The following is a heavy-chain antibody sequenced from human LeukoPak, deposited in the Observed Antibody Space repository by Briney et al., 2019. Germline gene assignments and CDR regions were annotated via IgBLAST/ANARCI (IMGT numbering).Heavy chain of an antibody. J-gene: IGHJ4*02. D-gene: IGHD3-22*01. V-gene: IGHV3-30*02. CDR1: GFTFSSYG. CDR3: AKPSGKYYYDSSGYQYYFDY. CDR2: IRYDGSNK. Sequence: GGSLRLSCAASGFTFSSYGVHWVRQAPGKGLEWVAFIRYDGSNKYYADSVKGRFTISRDNSKNTLYLQMNSLRAEDTAVYYCAKPSGKYYYDSSGYQYYFDYWGQGTLVTVSS.